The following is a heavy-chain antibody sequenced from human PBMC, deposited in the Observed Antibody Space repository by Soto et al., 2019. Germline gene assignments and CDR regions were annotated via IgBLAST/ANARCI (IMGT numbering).Heavy chain of an antibody. J-gene: IGHJ6*02. D-gene: IGHD2-2*01. V-gene: IGHV1-69*13. CDR1: GGTFSSYA. CDR2: IIPIFGTA. Sequence: SVKVSCKASGGTFSSYASSGVRQAPGRGLEWMGGIIPIFGTANYAQKFQGRVTITADESTSTAYMELSSLRSEDTAVYYCARRYCSSTSCRSDHYYYGMDVWGQGTTVTFSS. CDR3: ARRYCSSTSCRSDHYYYGMDV.